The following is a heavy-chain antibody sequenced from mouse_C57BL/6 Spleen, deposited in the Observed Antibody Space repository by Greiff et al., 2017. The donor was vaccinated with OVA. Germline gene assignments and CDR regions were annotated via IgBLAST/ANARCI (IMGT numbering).Heavy chain of an antibody. CDR1: GFTFSDYG. CDR3: ARGSYDYAWFAY. CDR2: ISSGSSTF. J-gene: IGHJ3*01. V-gene: IGHV5-17*01. D-gene: IGHD2-4*01. Sequence: EVQLVESGGGLVKPGGSLKLSCAASGFTFSDYGMHWVRQAPEKGLEWVAYISSGSSTFYYADTVKVRFTISRDKAKNTLFLQMTSLRSEDTAMYYCARGSYDYAWFAYWGQGTLVTVSA.